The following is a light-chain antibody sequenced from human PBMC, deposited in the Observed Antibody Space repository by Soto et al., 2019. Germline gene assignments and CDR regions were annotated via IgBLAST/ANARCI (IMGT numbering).Light chain of an antibody. CDR2: AAS. V-gene: IGKV1-9*01. CDR3: QQLSSYPLFT. CDR1: QGISSY. J-gene: IGKJ3*01. Sequence: DIQLTQSPSFLSASVGDRVTITCRASQGISSYLAWYQQKPGKAPKLLIYAASTLQSGVPSRFSGSGSGTEFTLTISSLQPEDFATYYCQQLSSYPLFTFGPGTKVDIK.